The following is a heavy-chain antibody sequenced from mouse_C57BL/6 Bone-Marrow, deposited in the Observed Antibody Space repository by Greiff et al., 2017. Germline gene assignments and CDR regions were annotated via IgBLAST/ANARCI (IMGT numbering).Heavy chain of an antibody. CDR2: ISSGGSYT. V-gene: IGHV5-6*01. CDR1: GFTFSSYG. Sequence: EVKLVESGGDLVKPGGSLKLSCAASGFTFSSYGMSWVRQTPDKRLEWVATISSGGSYTYYPDSVKGRFTISRDNAKNTLYLQMSSLKSEDTAMYYCARVDYYGQLAYWGQGTLVTVSA. D-gene: IGHD1-1*01. J-gene: IGHJ3*01. CDR3: ARVDYYGQLAY.